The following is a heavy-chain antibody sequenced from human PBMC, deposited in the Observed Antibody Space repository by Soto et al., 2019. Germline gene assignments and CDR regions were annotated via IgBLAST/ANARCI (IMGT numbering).Heavy chain of an antibody. J-gene: IGHJ4*02. V-gene: IGHV3-23*01. CDR3: AHLWPRTYYFDY. CDR2: ISDSGGST. Sequence: GGSLRLSCAASGFSFSSYAMSWVRQAPGKGLEWVSAISDSGGSTYYADSVKGRFTISRDNSKNTLYPEMNSLRAEDTAIYYCAHLWPRTYYFDYWGQGTLVTVSS. CDR1: GFSFSSYA. D-gene: IGHD3-3*02.